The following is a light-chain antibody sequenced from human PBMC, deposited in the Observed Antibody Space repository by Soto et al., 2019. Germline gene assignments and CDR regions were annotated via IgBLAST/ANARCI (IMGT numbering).Light chain of an antibody. J-gene: IGLJ1*01. V-gene: IGLV2-14*03. CDR1: HNDIGTYDY. Sequence: QSALTQPTSVSGSPGQSITISCTGNHNDIGTYDYVSWYQQHPGRAPRLLIHGVTTRPSGISDRFSASKSGLTASLTISGLQPEDEADYYCSSFTSNRIYLFGPGTKVTVL. CDR2: GVT. CDR3: SSFTSNRIYL.